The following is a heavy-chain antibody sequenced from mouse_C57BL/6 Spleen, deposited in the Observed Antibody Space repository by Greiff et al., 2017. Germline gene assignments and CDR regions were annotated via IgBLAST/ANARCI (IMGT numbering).Heavy chain of an antibody. D-gene: IGHD1-1*01. V-gene: IGHV1-54*01. Sequence: VMLVESGAELVRPGTSVKVSCKASGYAFTNYLIEWVKQRPGQGLEWIGVINPGSGGTNYNEKFKGKATLTADNSSSTAYMQLSSLTSEDSAVYFCARSTYYYGSNWYFDVWGTGTTVTVSS. CDR1: GYAFTNYL. CDR2: INPGSGGT. CDR3: ARSTYYYGSNWYFDV. J-gene: IGHJ1*03.